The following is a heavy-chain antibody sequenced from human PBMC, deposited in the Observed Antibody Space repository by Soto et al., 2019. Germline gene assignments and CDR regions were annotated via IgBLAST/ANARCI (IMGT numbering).Heavy chain of an antibody. CDR2: IIPILGIA. D-gene: IGHD3-3*01. Sequence: SVKVSCKASGYTFTGYYMHWVRQAPGQGLEWMGRIIPILGIANYAQKFQGRVTITADKSTSTAYMELSSLRSEDTAVYYCARVSAAYYDFWSGSNFDYWGQGTQVTVSS. J-gene: IGHJ4*02. V-gene: IGHV1-69*04. CDR3: ARVSAAYYDFWSGSNFDY. CDR1: GYTFTGYY.